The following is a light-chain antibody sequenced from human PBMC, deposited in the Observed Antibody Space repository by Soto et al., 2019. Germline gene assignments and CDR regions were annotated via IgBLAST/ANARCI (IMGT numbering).Light chain of an antibody. CDR1: QSVRSTY. CDR2: GVS. V-gene: IGKV3-15*01. CDR3: QQYGDWPLT. Sequence: EIVMTQSPVTLSVSPGERATLSCRPSQSVRSTYLAWYQQKPGQAPRLLIFGVSNRAAGIPARFSGSGSGTEFTLTISSLQSEDFAVYYCQQYGDWPLTFGGGTKVDIK. J-gene: IGKJ4*01.